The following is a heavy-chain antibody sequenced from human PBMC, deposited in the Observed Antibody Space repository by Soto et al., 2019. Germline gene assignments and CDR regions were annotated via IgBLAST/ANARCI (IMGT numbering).Heavy chain of an antibody. CDR1: GFSLSNGRMG. CDR3: ARNKDILTGFDY. J-gene: IGHJ4*02. V-gene: IGHV2-26*01. D-gene: IGHD3-9*01. Sequence: QVTLKESGPVLVKPTETLTLTCTVSGFSLSNGRMGVSSIRQPPGKALEWLAHIFSNDEKSYSTSLNSRLTSSKDTSKSQVFLTITNMDPVDTAIYYGARNKDILTGFDYWGQGTLVTVSS. CDR2: IFSNDEK.